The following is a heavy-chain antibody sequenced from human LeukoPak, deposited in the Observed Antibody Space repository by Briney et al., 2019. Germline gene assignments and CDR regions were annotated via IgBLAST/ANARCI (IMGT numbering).Heavy chain of an antibody. D-gene: IGHD3-9*01. CDR2: ISYDGSNK. V-gene: IGHV3-30*18. J-gene: IGHJ4*02. Sequence: GGSLRLSYAASGFTFSSYWMHWVRQAPGKGLEWVAVISYDGSNKYYVDSEKGRLTISRDNSKNTLYLQMNSLRAEDTAVYYCAKTAPYDILTGYLDYWGQGTLVTVSS. CDR3: AKTAPYDILTGYLDY. CDR1: GFTFSSYW.